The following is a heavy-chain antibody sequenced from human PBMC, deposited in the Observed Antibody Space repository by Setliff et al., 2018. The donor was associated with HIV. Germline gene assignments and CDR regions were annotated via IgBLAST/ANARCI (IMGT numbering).Heavy chain of an antibody. Sequence: GASVKVSCKASGYTFTDYYIHWVRQAPGQGLEWMGWINSASGGTNYAQNFQGRVTVTRDTSINTAYVELSSLRSEDTAVYYCATLNCPSGRCPQYNYYYYMDVWGKGTTVTVSS. J-gene: IGHJ6*03. D-gene: IGHD1-26*01. V-gene: IGHV1-2*02. CDR3: ATLNCPSGRCPQYNYYYYMDV. CDR1: GYTFTDYY. CDR2: INSASGGT.